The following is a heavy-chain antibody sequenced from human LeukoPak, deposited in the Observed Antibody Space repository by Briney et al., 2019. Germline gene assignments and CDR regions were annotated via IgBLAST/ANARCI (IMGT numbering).Heavy chain of an antibody. CDR3: ASRGY. J-gene: IGHJ4*02. CDR2: INHSGST. Sequence: TSETLSLTCTVSGGSISSSSYYWGWIRQPPGKGLEWIGEINHSGSTNYNPSLKSRVTISVDTSKNQFSLKLSSVTAADTAVYYCASRGYWGQGTLVTVSS. CDR1: GGSISSSSYY. V-gene: IGHV4-39*07.